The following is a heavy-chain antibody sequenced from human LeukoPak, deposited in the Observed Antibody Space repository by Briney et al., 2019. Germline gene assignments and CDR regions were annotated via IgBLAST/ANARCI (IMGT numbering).Heavy chain of an antibody. CDR1: GFSFSNYT. CDR2: ISDSVAAT. J-gene: IGHJ4*02. CDR3: AKIAPWGAVTTTDGFDY. D-gene: IGHD4-17*01. Sequence: GGCLRLSCAASGFSFSNYTMSWVRRAPGKGLEWVSSISDSVAATYYADSVKGRFTISRDNSKNTLYLQLNSLGAEDTAVYYCAKIAPWGAVTTTDGFDYWGQGTLVTVSS. V-gene: IGHV3-23*01.